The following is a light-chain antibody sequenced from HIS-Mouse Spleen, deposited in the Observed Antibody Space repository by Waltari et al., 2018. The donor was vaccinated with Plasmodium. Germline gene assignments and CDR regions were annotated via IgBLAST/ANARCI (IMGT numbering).Light chain of an antibody. Sequence: SYELTQPPSVSVSPGHTARITCSGDAFPKKYAYWYQQKPGQAPVLVIYEDSKRPSGIPERFSGSSSGTMATLTISGAQVEDEADYYCYSTDSSGNHRVFGGGTKLTVL. CDR2: EDS. V-gene: IGLV3-10*01. CDR3: YSTDSSGNHRV. CDR1: AFPKKY. J-gene: IGLJ3*02.